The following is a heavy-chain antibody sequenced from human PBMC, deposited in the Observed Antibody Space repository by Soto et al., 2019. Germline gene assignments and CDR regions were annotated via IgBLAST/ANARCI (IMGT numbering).Heavy chain of an antibody. CDR3: ACFAAARLEYNLFAP. Sequence: GESLKISCKGSGYGFSSYWIGWVRQMPGKGLEWMGIIYPGDSQTIYSPSFQGQVTMSADKSISTAYLQWSSLKASDTAIYYCACFAAARLEYNLFAPWGQGSSDPVSS. CDR2: IYPGDSQT. V-gene: IGHV5-51*01. J-gene: IGHJ5*02. CDR1: GYGFSSYW. D-gene: IGHD6-13*01.